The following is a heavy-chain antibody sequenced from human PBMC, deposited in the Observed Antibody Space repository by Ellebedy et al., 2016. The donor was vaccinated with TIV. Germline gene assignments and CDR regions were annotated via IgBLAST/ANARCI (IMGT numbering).Heavy chain of an antibody. CDR2: IKSKTDGGTT. Sequence: GESLKISXAASGFTFSGSAMHWVRQAPGKGLEWVGRIKSKTDGGTTDYAAPVKGRFTISRDDSKNTLYLQMNSLKTEDTAVYYCTTSEGSGWYFDLWGRGTLVTVSS. J-gene: IGHJ2*01. D-gene: IGHD2-15*01. CDR3: TTSEGSGWYFDL. CDR1: GFTFSGSA. V-gene: IGHV3-15*01.